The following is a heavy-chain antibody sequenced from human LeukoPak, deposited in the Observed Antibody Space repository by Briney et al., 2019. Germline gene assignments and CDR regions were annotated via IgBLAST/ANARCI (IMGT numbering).Heavy chain of an antibody. D-gene: IGHD2-15*01. J-gene: IGHJ5*02. CDR2: IIPIFGTA. Sequence: ASVKVSCKASGGTFSSYAISWVRQAPGQGLEWMGGIIPIFGTANYAQKFQGRVTITADESTSTAYMELSSLRSEDTAVYCCARGIGGHNWFDPWGQGTLVTVSS. CDR1: GGTFSSYA. V-gene: IGHV1-69*13. CDR3: ARGIGGHNWFDP.